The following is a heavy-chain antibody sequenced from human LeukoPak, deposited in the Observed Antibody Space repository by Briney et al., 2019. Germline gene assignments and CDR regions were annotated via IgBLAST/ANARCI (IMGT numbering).Heavy chain of an antibody. J-gene: IGHJ5*02. CDR1: GFTFSSYW. Sequence: GGSLRLSCAASGFTFSSYWMHWVRQAPGKGLVWVSRINSGGSSTSYADSVKGRFTISRDNAKNTLYLQMNSLRAEDTAVYYCAREKYYYGSGNWFDPWGQGTLVTVSS. CDR2: INSGGSST. V-gene: IGHV3-74*01. CDR3: AREKYYYGSGNWFDP. D-gene: IGHD3-10*01.